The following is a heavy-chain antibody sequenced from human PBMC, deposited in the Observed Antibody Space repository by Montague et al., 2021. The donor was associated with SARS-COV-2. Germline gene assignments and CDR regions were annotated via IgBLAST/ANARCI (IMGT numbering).Heavy chain of an antibody. CDR1: GGSISSYY. D-gene: IGHD6-19*01. CDR2: IYYSGST. V-gene: IGHV4-59*01. Sequence: SETLSLTCTVSGGSISSYYWSWIRQPPGKGLEWIGYIYYSGSTNYNPSLKSRVTISVDTSKNQFSLKLGSVTAADTAVYYCAGTSTYSSGWGINYYYYGMDVWGQGTTVTVSS. J-gene: IGHJ6*02. CDR3: AGTSTYSSGWGINYYYYGMDV.